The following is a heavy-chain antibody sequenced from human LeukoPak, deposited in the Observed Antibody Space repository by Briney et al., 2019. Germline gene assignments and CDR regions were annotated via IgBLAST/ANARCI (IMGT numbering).Heavy chain of an antibody. CDR3: AKSPYSSGWVPSYFDY. V-gene: IGHV3-30*18. CDR2: ISFDGSNK. D-gene: IGHD6-19*01. J-gene: IGHJ4*02. CDR1: GFTFSSYG. Sequence: GGPLRLSCAASGFTFSSYGMHWVRKAPGKGLEGVALISFDGSNKYSADSVKGRFTIPRDNSKNTLYLQMNSLRAEDTAVYYCAKSPYSSGWVPSYFDYWGQGTLVTVSS.